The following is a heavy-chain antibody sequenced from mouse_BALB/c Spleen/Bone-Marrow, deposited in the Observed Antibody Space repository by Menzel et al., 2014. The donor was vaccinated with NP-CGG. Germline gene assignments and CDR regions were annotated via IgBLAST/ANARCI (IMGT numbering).Heavy chain of an antibody. CDR3: TTSFTTATAY. CDR1: GYTFTSYW. J-gene: IGHJ3*01. CDR2: IYPSDSYT. D-gene: IGHD1-2*01. V-gene: IGHV1-69*02. Sequence: QVQLKDSGAELVRPGASVKLSCKASGYTFTSYWINWVKQRPGQGLEWIGNIYPSDSYTNYNQKFKDKATLTVDKSSSTAYMQLSSPTSEDSAVYYCTTSFTTATAYWGQGTLVTVSA.